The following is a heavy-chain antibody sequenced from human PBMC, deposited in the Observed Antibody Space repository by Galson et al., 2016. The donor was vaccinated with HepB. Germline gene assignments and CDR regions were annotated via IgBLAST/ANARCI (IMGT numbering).Heavy chain of an antibody. V-gene: IGHV1-3*01. CDR2: INAVNGDT. J-gene: IGHJ4*01. D-gene: IGHD3-10*01. CDR3: PRGVGLLDTSDAFDF. CDR1: GYTFTSDA. Sequence: SVKVSCKASGYTFTSDAMHWVRQAPGQRLEWMAWINAVNGDTYYSQTFQGRFTITRDTSTTTTHVELNSLRAEDTAVYYCPRGVGLLDTSDAFDFWGQGTMVTVSS.